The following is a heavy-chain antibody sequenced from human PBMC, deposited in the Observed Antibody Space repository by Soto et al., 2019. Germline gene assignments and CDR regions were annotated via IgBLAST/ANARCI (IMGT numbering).Heavy chain of an antibody. Sequence: ASVKVSCKASGYTFTSYDINWVRQATGQGLEWMGWMNPNSGNTGYAQKFQGRVTMTRNTSISTAYMELSSLRSEDTAVYYCARRPAKQWLVYYYYYGMVVWGQGTTVTVSS. CDR1: GYTFTSYD. D-gene: IGHD6-19*01. CDR3: ARRPAKQWLVYYYYYGMVV. V-gene: IGHV1-8*02. CDR2: MNPNSGNT. J-gene: IGHJ6*02.